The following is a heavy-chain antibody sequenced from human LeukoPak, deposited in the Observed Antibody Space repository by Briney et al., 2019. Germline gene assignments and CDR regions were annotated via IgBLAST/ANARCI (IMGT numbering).Heavy chain of an antibody. J-gene: IGHJ4*02. V-gene: IGHV3-7*03. CDR1: GFTFSSYW. CDR2: IKQDGSEK. Sequence: PGGSLRLSCAASGFTFSSYWMSWVRQAPGKGLEWVANIKQDGSEKYYVDSVKGRFTISRDNSKNTLYLQMNSLRAEDTAVYYCAKENSSGYYSLVFDYWGQGTLVTVSS. CDR3: AKENSSGYYSLVFDY. D-gene: IGHD3-22*01.